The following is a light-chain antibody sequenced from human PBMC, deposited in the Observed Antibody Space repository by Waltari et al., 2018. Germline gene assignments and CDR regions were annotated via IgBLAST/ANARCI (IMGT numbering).Light chain of an antibody. J-gene: IGKJ2*01. CDR3: QQYDTSPPGYT. CDR1: QSVNSRY. Sequence: EIVLTQSPGTLSLSPGERATLSCRASQSVNSRYLAWYQQKPGQAPRLLISGASSRATGIPDRFSGSGSGTDFTLTIIRLEPEDFAVYYCQQYDTSPPGYTFGQGTKLEIK. V-gene: IGKV3-20*01. CDR2: GAS.